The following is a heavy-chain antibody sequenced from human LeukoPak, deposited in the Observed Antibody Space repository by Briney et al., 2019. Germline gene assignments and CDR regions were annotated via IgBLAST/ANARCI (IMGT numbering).Heavy chain of an antibody. CDR3: ARENYDFWSGSAHGMDV. Sequence: GGSLRLSCAASGFTFSSYAMHWVRQAPGEGLEWVAVISYDGSNKYYADSVKGRFTISRDNSKNTLYLQMNSLRAEDTAVYYCARENYDFWSGSAHGMDVWGQGTLVTVSS. CDR1: GFTFSSYA. CDR2: ISYDGSNK. J-gene: IGHJ6*02. D-gene: IGHD3-3*01. V-gene: IGHV3-30-3*01.